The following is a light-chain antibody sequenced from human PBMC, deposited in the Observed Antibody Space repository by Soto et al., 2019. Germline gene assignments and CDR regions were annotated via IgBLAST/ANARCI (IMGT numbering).Light chain of an antibody. V-gene: IGLV3-21*04. CDR2: YDT. CDR3: QVWDSTSDHVV. J-gene: IGLJ2*01. CDR1: NIGSKS. Sequence: SYELTQPPSLSVAPGKTATITCGGDNIGSKSVHWYQQKPGQAPVLVIYYDTDRPSGIPERFSGSNSGNTATLTLSRVEAGDEADYYCQVWDSTSDHVVFGGGTKLTVL.